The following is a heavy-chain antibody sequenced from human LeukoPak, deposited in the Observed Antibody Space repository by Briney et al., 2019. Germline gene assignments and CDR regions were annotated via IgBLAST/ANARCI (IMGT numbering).Heavy chain of an antibody. CDR3: ARARQLTGSGMDV. V-gene: IGHV3-11*01. CDR2: ISSSGSTI. J-gene: IGHJ6*02. Sequence: GGSLRLSCAASGFTFSDYYTSWIRQAPGKGLEWISYISSSGSTIYYADSVKGRFTISRDNAKNSLYLQMNSLRAEDTAVYYCARARQLTGSGMDVWGQGTTVTVSS. D-gene: IGHD5-18*01. CDR1: GFTFSDYY.